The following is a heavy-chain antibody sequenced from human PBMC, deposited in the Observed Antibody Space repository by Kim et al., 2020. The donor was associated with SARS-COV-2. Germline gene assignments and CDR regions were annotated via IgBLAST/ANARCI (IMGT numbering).Heavy chain of an antibody. J-gene: IGHJ5*02. V-gene: IGHV1-69*01. D-gene: IGHD4-17*01. Sequence: QKFQGRVTITADESTSTAYMELSSLRSEDTAVYYCARAPYGDYTYNWFDPWGQGTLVTVSS. CDR3: ARAPYGDYTYNWFDP.